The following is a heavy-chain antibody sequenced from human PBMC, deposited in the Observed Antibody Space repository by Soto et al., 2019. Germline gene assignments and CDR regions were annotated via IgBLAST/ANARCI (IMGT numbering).Heavy chain of an antibody. V-gene: IGHV4-30-4*01. CDR3: ARDPLDYYGSGSYSY. CDR1: DGSIRSGDYY. CDR2: IYYSGST. Sequence: PSETLSLTSTVSDGSIRSGDYYWSWIRQPPGKGLEWIGYIYYSGSTYYNPSLKSRVTISVDTSKNQFSLKLSSVTAADTAVYYCARDPLDYYGSGSYSYWGQGTLVTVSS. D-gene: IGHD3-10*01. J-gene: IGHJ4*02.